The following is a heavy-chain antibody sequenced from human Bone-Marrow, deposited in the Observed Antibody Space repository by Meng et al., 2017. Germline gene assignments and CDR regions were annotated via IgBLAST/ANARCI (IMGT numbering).Heavy chain of an antibody. Sequence: GESLKISCAASGFTLSSYAMHWVRQAPGKGLEWVAVISYDGSNKYYADSVKGRFTISRDNFKNTLYLQMNSLRAEDTAVYYCARVGYYGSGIRWHFDYWGQGTLVTVSS. J-gene: IGHJ4*02. V-gene: IGHV3-30*01. CDR1: GFTLSSYA. CDR3: ARVGYYGSGIRWHFDY. D-gene: IGHD3-10*01. CDR2: ISYDGSNK.